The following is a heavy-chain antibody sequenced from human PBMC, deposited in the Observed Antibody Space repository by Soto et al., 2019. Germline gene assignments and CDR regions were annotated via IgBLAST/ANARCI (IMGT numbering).Heavy chain of an antibody. D-gene: IGHD6-19*01. CDR1: GGTFSRYA. CDR2: ITPMFGAA. Sequence: QIQLVQSGAEVKKPGSSVKVSRKASGGTFSRYAISWVRQAPGQGLEWMGGITPMFGAANYEQKVQGRVTITAEEATSTVNMELRGLRSEATAVYYCAQTLGSAVAGPGRFDLWGRGTLVTVSS. J-gene: IGHJ2*01. CDR3: AQTLGSAVAGPGRFDL. V-gene: IGHV1-69*12.